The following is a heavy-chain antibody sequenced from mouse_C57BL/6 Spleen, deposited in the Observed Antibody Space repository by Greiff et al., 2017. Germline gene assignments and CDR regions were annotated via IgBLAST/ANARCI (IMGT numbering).Heavy chain of an antibody. CDR3: ASEAQATDWFAY. Sequence: QVQLQQPGAELVKPGASVTVSCKASGYTFTSYWMHWVKQRPGQGLEWIGRIHPSDSDTNYNQKFKGKAALTVDKSSSTAYMQLSSLTSEDSAVYYCASEAQATDWFAYWGQGTLVTVSA. CDR1: GYTFTSYW. J-gene: IGHJ3*01. D-gene: IGHD3-2*02. V-gene: IGHV1-74*01. CDR2: IHPSDSDT.